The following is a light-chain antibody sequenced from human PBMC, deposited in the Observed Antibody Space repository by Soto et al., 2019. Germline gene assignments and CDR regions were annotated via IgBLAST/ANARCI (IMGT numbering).Light chain of an antibody. CDR1: QSVSTN. CDR3: QQINTWPYT. Sequence: EIVMTQSPATLSVSPGERATLSCRASQSVSTNLAWYQQKPGQAPRLLIYVASTRATGIPARFSGSGSGTEFTLTISSLRAEDFAVYYCQQINTWPYTVGQGTKVEI. J-gene: IGKJ2*01. CDR2: VAS. V-gene: IGKV3-15*01.